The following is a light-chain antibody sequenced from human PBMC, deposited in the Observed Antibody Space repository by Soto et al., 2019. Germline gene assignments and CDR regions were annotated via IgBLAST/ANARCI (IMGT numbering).Light chain of an antibody. Sequence: QSVLTQPPSVSGAPGQRVTISCTGTSSNIGPGYDVHWYQHVPGTAPKVLIYDNSNRPAGVPDRFSGSRSGTSASLAITGLQDEDEGDYYCQSYDSSLTVVVFGGGTKVTVL. CDR3: QSYDSSLTVVV. J-gene: IGLJ2*01. CDR1: SSNIGPGYD. V-gene: IGLV1-40*01. CDR2: DNS.